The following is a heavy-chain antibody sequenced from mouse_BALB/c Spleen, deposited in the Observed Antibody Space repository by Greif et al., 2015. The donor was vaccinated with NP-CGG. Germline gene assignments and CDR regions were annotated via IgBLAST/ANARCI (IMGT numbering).Heavy chain of an antibody. J-gene: IGHJ2*01. CDR1: GYTFSSYW. CDR2: ILPGSGST. V-gene: IGHV1-9*01. Sequence: VKLLESGAELMKPGASVKISCKATGYTFSSYWIEWVKQRPGHGLEWIGEILPGSGSTNYNEKFKGKATFTADTSSNTAYMQLSSLTSEDSAVYYCARRYAQPPYYYGSSYNYWGQGTTLTVSS. CDR3: ARRYAQPPYYYGSSYNY. D-gene: IGHD1-1*01.